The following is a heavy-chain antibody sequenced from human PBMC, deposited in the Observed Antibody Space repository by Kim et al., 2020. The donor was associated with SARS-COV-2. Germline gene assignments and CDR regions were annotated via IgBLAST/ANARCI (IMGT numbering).Heavy chain of an antibody. Sequence: GGSLRLSCAASGFPFTGYTMNWVRQAPGKGLEWVSGIIGSGGATYYADSVKGRFTISRDNSKNTPYLHMNSLRADDTAVYYCAKGFGGDRAYWGQGTLVTVSS. CDR2: IIGSGGAT. J-gene: IGHJ4*02. CDR1: GFPFTGYT. CDR3: AKGFGGDRAY. V-gene: IGHV3-23*01. D-gene: IGHD2-21*01.